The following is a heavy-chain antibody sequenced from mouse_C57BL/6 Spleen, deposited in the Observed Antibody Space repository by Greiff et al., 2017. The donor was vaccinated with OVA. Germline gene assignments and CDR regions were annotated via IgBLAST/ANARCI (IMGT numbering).Heavy chain of an antibody. J-gene: IGHJ3*01. CDR3: AKHEEYDPLAY. CDR2: ISSGGSYT. V-gene: IGHV5-6*01. Sequence: EVQLQESGGDLVKPGGSLKLSCAASGFTFSSYGMSWVRQTPDQRLEWVATISSGGSYTYYPDRVKGRFTISRDNAKNTLYRQMRSPKYEDTARYYYAKHEEYDPLAYWGQGTLVTVSA. D-gene: IGHD2-14*01. CDR1: GFTFSSYG.